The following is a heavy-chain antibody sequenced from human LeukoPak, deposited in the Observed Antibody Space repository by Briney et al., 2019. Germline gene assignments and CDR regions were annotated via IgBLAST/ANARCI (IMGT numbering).Heavy chain of an antibody. V-gene: IGHV1-2*02. D-gene: IGHD6-6*01. CDR2: INPNSGGT. CDR3: ARGRLAADY. Sequence: ASVKVSCKASGYTFTSYDINWVRQATGQGLEWMGWINPNSGGTNYAQKFQGRITMTRDTSISTAYMELSRLRSDDTAVYYCARGRLAADYWGQGTLVTVSS. J-gene: IGHJ4*02. CDR1: GYTFTSYD.